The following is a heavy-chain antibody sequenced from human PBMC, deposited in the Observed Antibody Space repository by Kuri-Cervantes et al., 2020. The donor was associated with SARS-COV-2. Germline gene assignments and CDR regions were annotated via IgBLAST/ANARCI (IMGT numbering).Heavy chain of an antibody. CDR1: GFTFSDFY. D-gene: IGHD1-7*01. J-gene: IGHJ4*02. V-gene: IGHV3-11*04. CDR2: ISGSGNNI. Sequence: GRSLRPSFAVSGFTFSDFYMSWIRQAPGKGMEWIAYISGSGNNIFYSDPVRGRFTISRANAENSLYLQMNSRRADDTAVYFCARDRDNWNYPDYWGQGTLVTVSS. CDR3: ARDRDNWNYPDY.